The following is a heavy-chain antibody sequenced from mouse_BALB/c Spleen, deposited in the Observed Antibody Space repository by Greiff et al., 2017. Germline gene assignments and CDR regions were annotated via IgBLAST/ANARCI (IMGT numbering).Heavy chain of an antibody. D-gene: IGHD1-1*02. Sequence: VKLLEPGAELVKPGASVKLSCKASGYTFTSYYMYWVKQRPGQGLEWIGEINPSNGGTNFNEKFKSKATLTVDKSSSTAYMQLISLTSEDSAVYYYTRSEYGGNYDPMDYWGQGTSVTVSS. CDR1: GYTFTSYY. CDR3: TRSEYGGNYDPMDY. J-gene: IGHJ4*01. CDR2: INPSNGGT. V-gene: IGHV1S81*02.